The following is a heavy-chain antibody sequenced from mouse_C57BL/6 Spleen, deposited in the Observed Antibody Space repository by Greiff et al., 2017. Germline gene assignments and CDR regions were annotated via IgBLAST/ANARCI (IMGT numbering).Heavy chain of an antibody. CDR1: GYAFSSSW. CDR2: IYPGDGDT. Sequence: VKLMESGPELVKPGASVKISCKASGYAFSSSWMNWVKQRPGKGLEWIGRIYPGDGDTNYNGKFKGKATLTADKSSSTAYMQLSSLTSEDSAVYFCARSITTASMDYWGQGTSVTVSS. V-gene: IGHV1-82*01. D-gene: IGHD1-2*01. CDR3: ARSITTASMDY. J-gene: IGHJ4*01.